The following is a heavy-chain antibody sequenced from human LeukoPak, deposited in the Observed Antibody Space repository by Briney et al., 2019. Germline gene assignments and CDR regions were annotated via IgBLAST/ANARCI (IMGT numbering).Heavy chain of an antibody. Sequence: PSETLSLTCAVYGGSFSGYYWSWIRQPPGKGLEWIGEINHSGSTNYNPSLKSRVTISVDTSKNQFSLQMSSVTAADTAVYYCARSRYSNYGVFDYWGQGTLVTVSS. CDR2: INHSGST. V-gene: IGHV4-34*01. CDR1: GGSFSGYY. J-gene: IGHJ4*02. D-gene: IGHD4-11*01. CDR3: ARSRYSNYGVFDY.